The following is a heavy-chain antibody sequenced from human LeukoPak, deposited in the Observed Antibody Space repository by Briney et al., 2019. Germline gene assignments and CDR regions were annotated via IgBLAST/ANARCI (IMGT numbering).Heavy chain of an antibody. CDR3: ATGSHYSIAFDY. D-gene: IGHD3-10*01. CDR2: ISGSGGST. Sequence: GGSLRLSCAASGFTFSSYDMSWARQAPGKGLEWVSAISGSGGSTYYADSVKGRFTISRDNSKNTLYLQMNSLRAEDTAVYYCATGSHYSIAFDYWGQGTLVTVSS. CDR1: GFTFSSYD. J-gene: IGHJ4*02. V-gene: IGHV3-23*01.